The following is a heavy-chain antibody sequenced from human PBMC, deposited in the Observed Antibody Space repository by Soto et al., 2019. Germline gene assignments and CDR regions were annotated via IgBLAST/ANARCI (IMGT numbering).Heavy chain of an antibody. D-gene: IGHD4-17*01. V-gene: IGHV3-30-3*01. J-gene: IGHJ4*02. CDR2: ISYDGSNK. CDR3: ARDRGSYGDYAVY. CDR1: GFTFSSYA. Sequence: QVQLVESGGGVVQAGRSLRLSCAASGFTFSSYAMHWVRQAPGKGLEWVAVISYDGSNKYYADSVKGRFTISRDNSKNTLYLQMNSLRAEDTAVYYCARDRGSYGDYAVYWGQGTLVTVSS.